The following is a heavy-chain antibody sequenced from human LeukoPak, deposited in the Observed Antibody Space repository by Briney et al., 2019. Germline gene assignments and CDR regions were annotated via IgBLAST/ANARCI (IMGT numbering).Heavy chain of an antibody. CDR1: GGSFSGYY. CDR2: INHSGST. CDR3: TRGDWAPRSFY. J-gene: IGHJ4*02. V-gene: IGHV4-34*01. D-gene: IGHD3-9*01. Sequence: SETLSLTCAVFGGSFSGYYWSWIRQPPGKGLEWIGEINHSGSTNYNPSLKSRVTISVDPSKNQFSLKLSSVTAADTAVYYCTRGDWAPRSFYWGQGTLVTVSS.